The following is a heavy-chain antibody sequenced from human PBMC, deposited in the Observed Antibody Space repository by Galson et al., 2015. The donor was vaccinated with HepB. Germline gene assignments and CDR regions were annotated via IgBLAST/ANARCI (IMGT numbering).Heavy chain of an antibody. CDR3: AKDRWYTSGWSSTQLFDF. Sequence: SLRLSCAASGFTFSSYAMSWVHQAPGKGLEWVSGISESGTGTYYADSVKGRFTISRDNSKNTLYLKMNSLRAEDTAVYYCAKDRWYTSGWSSTQLFDFWGQGALVTVSS. CDR2: ISESGTGT. V-gene: IGHV3-23*01. CDR1: GFTFSSYA. D-gene: IGHD6-19*01. J-gene: IGHJ4*02.